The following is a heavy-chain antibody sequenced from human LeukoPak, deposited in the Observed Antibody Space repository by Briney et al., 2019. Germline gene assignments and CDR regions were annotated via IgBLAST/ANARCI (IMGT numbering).Heavy chain of an antibody. D-gene: IGHD3-3*01. V-gene: IGHV3-23*01. J-gene: IGHJ6*03. Sequence: GGSLRLSCAASGFTFSSYAMSWVRQAPGKGLEWVSTISGSGGSTYYADSVKGRFTISRDNSENTLHLQMNSLRAEDTAVYYCTTVSVETIFGTLNWDYHYLDVWGKGTTVTVSS. CDR2: ISGSGGST. CDR3: TTVSVETIFGTLNWDYHYLDV. CDR1: GFTFSSYA.